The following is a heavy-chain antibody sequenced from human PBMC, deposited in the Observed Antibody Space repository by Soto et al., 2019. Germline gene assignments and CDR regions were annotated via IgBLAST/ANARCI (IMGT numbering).Heavy chain of an antibody. CDR2: TYYNGDT. CDR1: DDSFRGAEYY. J-gene: IGHJ4*02. D-gene: IGHD2-2*02. CDR3: ARGPAYIDGWRTFDL. Sequence: TLALTCTVSDDSFRGAEYYWSWIRQPLGKGPEWIGYTYYNGDTKYNPALRSRVTMSEDTSKNQFSLRLSSVTAADTAVYFCARGPAYIDGWRTFDLWGRGILVTGS. V-gene: IGHV4-30-4*01.